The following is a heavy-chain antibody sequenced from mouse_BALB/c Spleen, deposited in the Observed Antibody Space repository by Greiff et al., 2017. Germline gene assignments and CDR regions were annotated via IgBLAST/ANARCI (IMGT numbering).Heavy chain of an antibody. J-gene: IGHJ2*01. CDR3: ARKGIYYGYFDY. D-gene: IGHD2-1*01. CDR1: GYTFTDYN. CDR2: INPNNGGT. V-gene: IGHV1-18*01. Sequence: VHVKQSGPELVKPGASVKIPCKASGYTFTDYNRDWVKQSHGKSLEWIGDINPNNGGTIYNQKFKGKATLTVDKSSSTAYMELRSLTSEDTAVYYCARKGIYYGYFDYWGQGTTLTVSS.